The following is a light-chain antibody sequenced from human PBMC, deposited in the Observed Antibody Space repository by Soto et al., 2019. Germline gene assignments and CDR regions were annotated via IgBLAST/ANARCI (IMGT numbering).Light chain of an antibody. CDR1: STDVNTYNY. CDR2: EVS. J-gene: IGLJ2*01. Sequence: QSALTQPASVSGSPGQSITISCTGTSTDVNTYNYVSWYQQRPGKAPQLMVYEVSNRPSGVSNRFSGSKSGNTASLTISGLQTEDEADYYCISHTRSGTPLEIGGGTKLTVL. CDR3: ISHTRSGTPLE. V-gene: IGLV2-14*01.